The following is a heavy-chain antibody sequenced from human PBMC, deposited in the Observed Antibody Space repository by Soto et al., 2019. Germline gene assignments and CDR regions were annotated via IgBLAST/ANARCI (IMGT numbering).Heavy chain of an antibody. J-gene: IGHJ4*02. Sequence: VQLVESGGGLVQPGGSLRLSCAAPGMTFINLRMNWVRQAPGKGLAWVSLIRRDGSNTDYADSVKGRFTITRDNAKRTLYLQMNSLSVDDTANYYWTTLGGEVPHRDYWGQGTLVIVSS. D-gene: IGHD3-16*01. CDR1: GMTFINLR. CDR3: TTLGGEVPHRDY. CDR2: IRRDGSNT. V-gene: IGHV3-74*01.